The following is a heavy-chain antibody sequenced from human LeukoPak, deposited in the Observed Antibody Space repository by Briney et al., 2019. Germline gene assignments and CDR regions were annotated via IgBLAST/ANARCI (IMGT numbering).Heavy chain of an antibody. D-gene: IGHD3-22*01. CDR1: GYTFTSHD. V-gene: IGHV1-8*01. Sequence: ASVKVSCKASGYTFTSHDINWVRQATGQGLEWMGWMNPNSGNTGYAQKFQGRVTMTRNTSISTAYMELSSLRSEDTAVYYCASATYYHDSSGPRGGWFDPWGQGTLVTVSS. CDR2: MNPNSGNT. J-gene: IGHJ5*02. CDR3: ASATYYHDSSGPRGGWFDP.